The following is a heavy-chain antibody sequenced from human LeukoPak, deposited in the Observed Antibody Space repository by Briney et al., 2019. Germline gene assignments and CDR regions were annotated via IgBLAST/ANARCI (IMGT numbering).Heavy chain of an antibody. Sequence: ESGPTLVTPTQTLTLTCTFSGFSLTTSGMCVSWIRQPPGKALEWLARIDWDGDKYYSTSLKTRLTISKDTSKNQVVLTMTNVDPVDTATYYCARTHRQQLDDAFDIWGQGTMVTASS. D-gene: IGHD6-6*01. V-gene: IGHV2-70*11. J-gene: IGHJ3*02. CDR1: GFSLTTSGMC. CDR2: IDWDGDK. CDR3: ARTHRQQLDDAFDI.